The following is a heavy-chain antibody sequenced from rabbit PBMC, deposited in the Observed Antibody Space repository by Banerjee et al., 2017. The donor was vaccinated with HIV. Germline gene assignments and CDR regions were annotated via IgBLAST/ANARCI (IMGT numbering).Heavy chain of an antibody. D-gene: IGHD2-1*01. J-gene: IGHJ4*01. V-gene: IGHV1S45*01. CDR1: GFSFTSSYY. CDR2: IYTSSGNT. CDR3: ARGSGYSYDDYGEGKYFNL. Sequence: QEQLVESGGGLVQPEGSLTLTCTASGFSFTSSYYMCWVRQAPGKGLELIACIYTSSGNTVYASWAKGRFTISKTSSTTVTLQMTSLTAADTATYFCARGSGYSYDDYGEGKYFNLWGQGTLVTVS.